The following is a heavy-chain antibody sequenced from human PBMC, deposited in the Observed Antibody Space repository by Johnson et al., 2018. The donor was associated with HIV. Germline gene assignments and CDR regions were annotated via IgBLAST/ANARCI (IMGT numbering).Heavy chain of an antibody. CDR2: TSNDGTNK. V-gene: IGHV3-30*03. CDR3: ARVGDSSSSLGAFDI. D-gene: IGHD6-6*01. CDR1: GFTFSSYG. J-gene: IGHJ3*02. Sequence: VQLVESGGGVVQPGRSLRLSCAASGFTFSSYGMHWVRQAPGEGLEWVAVTSNDGTNKYYADSVKGRFTISRDNSKNTLYLQMNSLRAEDTAVHYCARVGDSSSSLGAFDIWGQGTMVTVSS.